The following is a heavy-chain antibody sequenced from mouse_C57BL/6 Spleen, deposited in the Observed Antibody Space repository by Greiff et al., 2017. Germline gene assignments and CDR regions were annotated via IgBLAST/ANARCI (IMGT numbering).Heavy chain of an antibody. V-gene: IGHV1-69*01. Sequence: QVQLQQPGAELVMPGASVKLSCKASGYTFTSYWMHWVKQRPGQGLEWIGEIDPSDSYTNYNQKFKGKSTLTVDKSSSTAYMQLSSLTSEDSAVYYCATGGRKDFDYWGQGTTLTVSS. D-gene: IGHD1-3*01. CDR3: ATGGRKDFDY. CDR1: GYTFTSYW. CDR2: IDPSDSYT. J-gene: IGHJ2*01.